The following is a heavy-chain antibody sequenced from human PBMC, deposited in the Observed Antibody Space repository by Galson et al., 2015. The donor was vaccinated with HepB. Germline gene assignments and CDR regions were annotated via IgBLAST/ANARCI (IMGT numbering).Heavy chain of an antibody. Sequence: LRLSCAASGFTFSSYAMSWVRQAPGKGLEWVSAISGSGGSTYYADSVKGRFTISRDNSKNTLYLQMNSLRAEDTAVYYCAKGEQLGLRYYYGMDVWGQGTTVTVSS. D-gene: IGHD6-6*01. CDR1: GFTFSSYA. CDR2: ISGSGGST. CDR3: AKGEQLGLRYYYGMDV. V-gene: IGHV3-23*01. J-gene: IGHJ6*02.